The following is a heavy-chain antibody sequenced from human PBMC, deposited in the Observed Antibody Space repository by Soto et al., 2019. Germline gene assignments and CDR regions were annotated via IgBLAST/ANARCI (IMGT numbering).Heavy chain of an antibody. J-gene: IGHJ4*02. Sequence: QVQLQESGPGLVKPSQTLSLTCTVSGGSISSGGYYWSWIRQHPGKGLEWIGYIYYRGSTYYNPHLKSRVTISVDPSKNQFSLKLSSVTAADTAVYYCARSTVLEAFDYWGQGTLVTVS. CDR1: GGSISSGGYY. V-gene: IGHV4-31*03. CDR2: IYYRGST. CDR3: ARSTVLEAFDY. D-gene: IGHD3-3*01.